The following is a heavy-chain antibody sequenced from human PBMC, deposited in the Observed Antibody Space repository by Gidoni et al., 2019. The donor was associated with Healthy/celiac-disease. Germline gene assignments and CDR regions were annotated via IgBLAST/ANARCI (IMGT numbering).Heavy chain of an antibody. J-gene: IGHJ4*02. D-gene: IGHD4-17*01. V-gene: IGHV3-23*01. CDR2: ISGSGGST. CDR1: GFTFSSYA. CDR3: AKVHINGDYYFDY. Sequence: EVQLLESGGGLVQPGGSLRLPCAASGFTFSSYAMSWVRQAPGKGLEGVSAISGSGGSTYYADSVKGRFTISRDNSKNTLYLQMNSLRAEDTAVYYCAKVHINGDYYFDYWGQGTLVTVSS.